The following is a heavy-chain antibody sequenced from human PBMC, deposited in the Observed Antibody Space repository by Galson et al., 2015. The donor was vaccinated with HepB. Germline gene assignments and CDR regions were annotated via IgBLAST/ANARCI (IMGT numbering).Heavy chain of an antibody. CDR1: GFSLSTSGMC. J-gene: IGHJ6*02. CDR3: ARIQRYYDGRVPYYYYYGMDV. D-gene: IGHD3-3*01. CDR2: IDWDDDK. V-gene: IGHV2-70*01. Sequence: PALVKPTQTLTLTCTFSGFSLSTSGMCVSWIRQPPGKALEWLALIDWDDDKYYSTSLKTRLTISKDTSKNQVVLTMTNMDPVDTATYYCARIQRYYDGRVPYYYYYGMDVWGQGTTVTVSS.